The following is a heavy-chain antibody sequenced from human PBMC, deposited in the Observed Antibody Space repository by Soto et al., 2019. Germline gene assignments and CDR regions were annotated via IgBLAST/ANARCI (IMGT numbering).Heavy chain of an antibody. CDR2: IYYSGST. Sequence: PSETLSLTCTVSGGSISSSSYYWGWIRQPPGKGLEWIGSIYYSGSTYYNPSLKSRVTISVDTSKNQFSLKLSSVTAADTAVYYCARWLDYYGMDVWGQGTTVTVSS. J-gene: IGHJ6*02. D-gene: IGHD3-10*01. CDR1: GGSISSSSYY. CDR3: ARWLDYYGMDV. V-gene: IGHV4-39*07.